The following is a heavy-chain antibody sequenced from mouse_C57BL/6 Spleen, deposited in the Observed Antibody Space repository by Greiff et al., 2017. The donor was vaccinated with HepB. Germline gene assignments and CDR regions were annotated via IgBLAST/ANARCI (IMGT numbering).Heavy chain of an antibody. CDR3: ARSPSTGSSFDY. Sequence: VQLQQPGAELVMPGASVKLSCKASGYTFTSYWMHWVKQRPGQGLEWIGEIDPSDSYTNYNQKFKGKSTLTVDKSSSTAYMQLSSLTSEDSAVYYCARSPSTGSSFDYWGQGTTLTVSS. CDR1: GYTFTSYW. D-gene: IGHD1-1*01. CDR2: IDPSDSYT. V-gene: IGHV1-69*01. J-gene: IGHJ2*01.